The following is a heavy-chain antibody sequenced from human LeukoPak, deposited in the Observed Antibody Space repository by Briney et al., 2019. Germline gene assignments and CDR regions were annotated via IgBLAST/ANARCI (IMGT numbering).Heavy chain of an antibody. Sequence: SETPSLTCTVSGGSISSYYWSWIRQPPGKGLEWIGYIYYSGSTNYNPSLKSRVTISVDTSKNQFSLKLSSVTAADTAVYYCAGGLQWLEPDYWGQGTLVTVSS. CDR3: AGGLQWLEPDY. CDR1: GGSISSYY. CDR2: IYYSGST. D-gene: IGHD6-19*01. J-gene: IGHJ4*02. V-gene: IGHV4-59*08.